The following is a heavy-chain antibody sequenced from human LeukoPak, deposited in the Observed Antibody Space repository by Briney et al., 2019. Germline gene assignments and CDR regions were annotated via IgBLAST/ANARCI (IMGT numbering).Heavy chain of an antibody. CDR2: ITSGGGFK. Sequence: GGSLRLSCVGAGFPFSDFHMSWIRQAPGKGLEWVSYITSGGGFKYYADSVKGRFSISRDDSKNSVFLQMNSLRVEDTAVYYCARVRPGSSGSYYRTSWGQGTLVTVSP. CDR3: ARVRPGSSGSYYRTS. D-gene: IGHD3-22*01. CDR1: GFPFSDFH. J-gene: IGHJ4*02. V-gene: IGHV3-11*04.